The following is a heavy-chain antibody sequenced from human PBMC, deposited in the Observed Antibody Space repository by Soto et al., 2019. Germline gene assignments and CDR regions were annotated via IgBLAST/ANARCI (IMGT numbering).Heavy chain of an antibody. CDR2: IYYSGST. Sequence: PSETLSLTCTVSGGSISSSSYYWGWIRQPPGKGLEWIGSIYYSGSTYYNPSLKSRVTISVDTSKNQFSLKLSSVTAADTAVYYCARREVLTGYGGWFDPWGQGTLVTVSS. CDR1: GGSISSSSYY. D-gene: IGHD3-9*01. V-gene: IGHV4-39*01. J-gene: IGHJ5*02. CDR3: ARREVLTGYGGWFDP.